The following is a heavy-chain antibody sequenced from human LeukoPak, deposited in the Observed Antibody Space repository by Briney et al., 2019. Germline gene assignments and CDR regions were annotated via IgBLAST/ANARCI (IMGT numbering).Heavy chain of an antibody. CDR2: ISGSGGST. V-gene: IGHV3-23*01. Sequence: PGGSLRLSCAASGFTSSSYAMSWVRQAPGKGLEWVSAISGSGGSTYYADSVKGRFTISRDNSKNTLYLQMNSLRAEDTAVYYCAKSDPYDSSGYYVGYYFDYWGQGTLITVSS. CDR3: AKSDPYDSSGYYVGYYFDY. J-gene: IGHJ4*02. CDR1: GFTSSSYA. D-gene: IGHD3-22*01.